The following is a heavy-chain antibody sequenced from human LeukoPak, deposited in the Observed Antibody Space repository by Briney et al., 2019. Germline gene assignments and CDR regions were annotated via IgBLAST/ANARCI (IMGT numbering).Heavy chain of an antibody. J-gene: IGHJ4*02. CDR1: GFTFSSYA. V-gene: IGHV3-23*01. D-gene: IGHD3-22*01. CDR2: ISGSGGST. Sequence: QPGGSLRLSCAASGFTFSSYAMSWVRQAPGKGLEWVSAISGSGGSTYYADSVKGRFTISRDNSKNTLYLQMNSPRAEDTAVYYCAKDLGYYDSSGLTWGQGTLVTVSS. CDR3: AKDLGYYDSSGLT.